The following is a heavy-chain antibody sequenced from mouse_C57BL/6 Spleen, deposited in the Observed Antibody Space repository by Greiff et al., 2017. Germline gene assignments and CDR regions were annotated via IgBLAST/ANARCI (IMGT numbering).Heavy chain of an antibody. J-gene: IGHJ4*01. D-gene: IGHD2-5*01. CDR2: IYPGDGGT. V-gene: IGHV1-82*01. Sequence: QVQLQQSGPELVKPGASVQISCKASGYAFSSSWLNWVKQRPGKGLEWIGRIYPGDGGTNYNGTFKGKATLTADTSYSTAYMQPSSLTSECSAVYFWASYSNYYAMDYWGQGTSVTVSS. CDR3: ASYSNYYAMDY. CDR1: GYAFSSSW.